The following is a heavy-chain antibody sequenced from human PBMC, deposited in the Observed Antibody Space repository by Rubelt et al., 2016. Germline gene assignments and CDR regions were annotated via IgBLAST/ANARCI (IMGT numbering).Heavy chain of an antibody. V-gene: IGHV3-23*04. J-gene: IGHJ4*02. Sequence: EVQLVESGGGLVQPGGSLRLSCAASGFISSNYAISWVRQAPGKGLEWVSVIVASGGRTYYADSVEGRFTISRDNSKNTGSLKVSSRRAEDTAVYYCAKGGSDWLSDYLFDSWGQGTLVTVSS. CDR1: GFISSNYA. CDR2: IVASGGRT. CDR3: AKGGSDWLSDYLFDS. D-gene: IGHD3-9*01.